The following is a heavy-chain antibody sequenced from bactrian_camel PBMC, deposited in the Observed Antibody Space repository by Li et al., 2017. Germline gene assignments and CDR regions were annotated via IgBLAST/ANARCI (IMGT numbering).Heavy chain of an antibody. CDR3: GAHYPGFDYSRECDLDFPY. J-gene: IGHJ6*01. CDR2: IWTYDGRT. CDR1: GYAYGGNC. V-gene: IGHV3S1*01. D-gene: IGHD1*01. Sequence: QVQLVESGGGSVEAGGSLRLACVVSGYAYGGNCLGWFRQRPGKEREGVASIWTYDGRTSFADSVKGRFTVSRDNAKNTIFLQMNDLKPEDTAVYYCGAHYPGFDYSRECDLDFPYSGRGTQVTVS.